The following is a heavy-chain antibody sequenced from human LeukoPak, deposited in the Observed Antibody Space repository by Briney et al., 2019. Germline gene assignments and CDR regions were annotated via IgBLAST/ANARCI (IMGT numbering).Heavy chain of an antibody. CDR3: AKPYYYGSRSYMDY. V-gene: IGHV3-30*18. Sequence: GGSLRLSCAASGFTFSSYGMHWVRQAPGKGLEWVAVISYDGSNTYYADSVKGRFTISRDDSKDMLYLQMNSLRAEDTAVYYCAKPYYYGSRSYMDYWGQGTLVTVSS. D-gene: IGHD3-10*01. J-gene: IGHJ4*02. CDR1: GFTFSSYG. CDR2: ISYDGSNT.